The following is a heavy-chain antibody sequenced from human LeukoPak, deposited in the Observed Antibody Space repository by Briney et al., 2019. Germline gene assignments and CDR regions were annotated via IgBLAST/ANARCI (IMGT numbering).Heavy chain of an antibody. J-gene: IGHJ4*02. Sequence: SETLSLTCTVSGGSISSGAYYWSWVRQPPGKGLEWIGFIYHGGSTYYNPSLKSRVTISLDRSKNQFSLRMTSVTAADTAVYYCARDLGIAVRPRYFDFWGQGTLVTVSS. V-gene: IGHV4-30-2*01. D-gene: IGHD6-6*01. CDR3: ARDLGIAVRPRYFDF. CDR1: GGSISSGAYY. CDR2: IYHGGST.